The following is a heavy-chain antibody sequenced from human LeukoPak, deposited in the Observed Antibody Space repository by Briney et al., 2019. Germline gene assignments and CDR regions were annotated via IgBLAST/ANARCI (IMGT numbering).Heavy chain of an antibody. CDR2: ISYDGSNK. CDR1: GFTFSSYW. D-gene: IGHD5-18*01. J-gene: IGHJ4*02. V-gene: IGHV3-30*18. Sequence: GGSLRLSCAASGFTFSSYWMNWARQAPGKGLEWVAVISYDGSNKYYADSVKGRFTISRDNSKNTLYLQMNSLRAEDTAVYYCAKDRTPYSYGRYYFDYWGQGTLVTVSS. CDR3: AKDRTPYSYGRYYFDY.